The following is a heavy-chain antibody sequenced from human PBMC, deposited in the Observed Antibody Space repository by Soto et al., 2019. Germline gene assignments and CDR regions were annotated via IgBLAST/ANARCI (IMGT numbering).Heavy chain of an antibody. V-gene: IGHV1-18*01. CDR2: ISAYNGNT. CDR3: ARAPAYSSGWPNFDY. J-gene: IGHJ4*02. Sequence: ASVKVSCKASGYTFTSYGISWVRQAPGQGLEWMGWISAYNGNTNYAQKLQGRVTMTTDTSTSTAYMELRSLRSDDTAVYYCARAPAYSSGWPNFDYWGQGTLVTVYS. CDR1: GYTFTSYG. D-gene: IGHD6-19*01.